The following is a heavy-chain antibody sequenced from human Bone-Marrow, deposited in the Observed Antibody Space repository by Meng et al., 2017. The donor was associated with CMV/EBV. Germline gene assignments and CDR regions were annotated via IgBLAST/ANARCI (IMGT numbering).Heavy chain of an antibody. V-gene: IGHV3-73*01. Sequence: GGSLRLSCAASGFTFSGSAMHWVRQVSGKGLEWVGRVRSKANSYATAYAASVKGRFTISRDDSKNTAYLQMSSLKTEDTAVYYCTIFPPPGQLADDYWGQGTLVTVSS. D-gene: IGHD6-6*01. CDR2: VRSKANSYAT. CDR1: GFTFSGSA. J-gene: IGHJ4*02. CDR3: TIFPPPGQLADDY.